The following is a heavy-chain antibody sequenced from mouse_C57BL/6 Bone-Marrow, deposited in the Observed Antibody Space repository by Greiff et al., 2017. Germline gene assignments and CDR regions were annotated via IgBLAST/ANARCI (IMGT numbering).Heavy chain of an antibody. CDR1: GFNINDYY. D-gene: IGHD2-1*01. CDR2: IDPEDGDT. CDR3: TVYYDNYGTLNDV. Sequence: VQLQQSGAELVRPGASVKLSCTASGFNINDYYMHWVKQRPDQGLAWIGRIDPEDGDTEYAPQFQGKATMTADTSSNTAYLQLSSLPSEDTAVYYCTVYYDNYGTLNDVWGTGTTVTVSA. V-gene: IGHV14-1*01. J-gene: IGHJ1*03.